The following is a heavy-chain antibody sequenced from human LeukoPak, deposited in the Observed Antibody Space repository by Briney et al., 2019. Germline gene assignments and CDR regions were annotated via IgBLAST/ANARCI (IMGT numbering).Heavy chain of an antibody. V-gene: IGHV4-59*01. Sequence: WIGYIYYSGSTNYNPSLKSRVTISVDTSKNQFSLKLSSVTAADTAVYYCARDAGLYYGMDVWGQGTTVTVSS. J-gene: IGHJ6*02. CDR3: ARDAGLYYGMDV. CDR2: IYYSGST.